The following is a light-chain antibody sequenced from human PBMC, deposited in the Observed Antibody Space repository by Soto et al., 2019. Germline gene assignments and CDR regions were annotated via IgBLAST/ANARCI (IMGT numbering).Light chain of an antibody. V-gene: IGKV2-28*01. CDR3: MQALKTWT. J-gene: IGKJ1*01. CDR1: QSLLHSNGRNY. CDR2: LGS. Sequence: DIVVTQSPLSLPVIPGEPASISCRSSQSLLHSNGRNYLDWYLQKPGQSPRLLIYLGSNRASGVPARFSASGSGTEFTLKIARVVAEDAGDYYCMQALKTWTCGQWTKVEI.